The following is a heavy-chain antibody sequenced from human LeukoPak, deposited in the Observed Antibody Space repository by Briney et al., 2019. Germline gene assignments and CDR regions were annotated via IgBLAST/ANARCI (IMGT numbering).Heavy chain of an antibody. CDR2: IKSDGTTT. CDR3: ARGYYYDSSGPNIPFDY. D-gene: IGHD3-22*01. J-gene: IGHJ4*02. V-gene: IGHV3-74*01. CDR1: GFTFGNYW. Sequence: GGSLRLSCAASGFTFGNYWMHWVRQAPGKGLVWVSRIKSDGTTTTYADSVEGRFTISRDNAKNTLHLQMNSVRAEDTAVYYCARGYYYDSSGPNIPFDYWGQGTLVAVSS.